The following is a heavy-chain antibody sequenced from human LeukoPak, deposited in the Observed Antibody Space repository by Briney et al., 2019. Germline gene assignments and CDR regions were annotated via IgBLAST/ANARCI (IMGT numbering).Heavy chain of an antibody. D-gene: IGHD5-18*01. CDR3: ARWIQLLFFDY. CDR1: GGSISSSNHY. Sequence: SETLSLTCTVSGGSISSSNHYWGWIRQPPGKGLEWIGSIYYSGSTYYNPSLKSRVTISVDTSKNQFSLKLRSVTAADTAVYYCARWIQLLFFDYWGQGMLVTVSS. CDR2: IYYSGST. V-gene: IGHV4-39*01. J-gene: IGHJ4*02.